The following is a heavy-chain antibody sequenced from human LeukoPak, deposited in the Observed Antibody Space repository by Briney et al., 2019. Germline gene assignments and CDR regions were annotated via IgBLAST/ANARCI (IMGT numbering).Heavy chain of an antibody. CDR2: ISSGGDIT. D-gene: IGHD5-12*01. Sequence: GGSLRLSCAASGFTLSTYSLTWVRQAPGKGLEWVSAISSGGDITYYADSVKGRFTISRDNSKNTLYLQMNNLRAGDTAAYYCAKGKIPNIMGGNGIDVWGQGTTVTVSS. J-gene: IGHJ6*02. CDR1: GFTLSTYS. CDR3: AKGKIPNIMGGNGIDV. V-gene: IGHV3-23*01.